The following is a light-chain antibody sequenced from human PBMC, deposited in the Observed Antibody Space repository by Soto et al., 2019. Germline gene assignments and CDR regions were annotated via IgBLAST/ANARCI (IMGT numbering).Light chain of an antibody. J-gene: IGLJ1*01. CDR1: SSDVGGYKF. Sequence: QSALTQPRSVSGSPGQSVTISCTGTSSDVGGYKFVSWYQQHPGKAPKFMIYEVSKRPSGVPDRFSGSKSGNTALLTISGLQAEDEADYYCCSYAGFYTSVFGTGTKVTVL. V-gene: IGLV2-11*01. CDR3: CSYAGFYTSV. CDR2: EVS.